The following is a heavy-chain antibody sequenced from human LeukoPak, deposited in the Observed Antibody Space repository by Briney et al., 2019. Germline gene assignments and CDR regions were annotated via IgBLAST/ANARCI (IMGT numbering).Heavy chain of an antibody. CDR3: ARLVEGQQLLTYGPGVPYYFDY. V-gene: IGHV4-59*08. CDR1: GGSISSYY. D-gene: IGHD6-13*01. J-gene: IGHJ4*02. Sequence: SETLSLTCTVSGGSISSYYWSWIRQPPGKGLEWIGYIYYSGSTNYNPSLKSRVTISVDTSKNQFSLKLSSVTAADTAVYYCARLVEGQQLLTYGPGVPYYFDYWGQGTLVTVSS. CDR2: IYYSGST.